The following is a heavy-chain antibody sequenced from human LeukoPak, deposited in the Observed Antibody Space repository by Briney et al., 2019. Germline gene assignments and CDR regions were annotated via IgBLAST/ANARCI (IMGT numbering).Heavy chain of an antibody. V-gene: IGHV3-21*01. Sequence: GGSLRLSCAASGFTFSSYSMNWVRQAPGKGLEWVSSISSSSSYIYYADSVKGRFTISRDNAKNSLYLQMNSLRAEDTAVYYCARGELHPPWTYGAPPDYWGQGTLVTVSS. CDR3: ARGELHPPWTYGAPPDY. CDR2: ISSSSSYI. D-gene: IGHD4-17*01. J-gene: IGHJ4*02. CDR1: GFTFSSYS.